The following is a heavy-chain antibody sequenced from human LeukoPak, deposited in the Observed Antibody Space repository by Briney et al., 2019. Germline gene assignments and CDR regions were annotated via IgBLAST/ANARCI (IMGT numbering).Heavy chain of an antibody. J-gene: IGHJ3*02. CDR2: IIPILGIA. CDR1: GGTFSSYA. Sequence: ASVKVSCKASGGTFSSYAISWVRQAPGQGLEWMGRIIPILGIANYAQKFQGRVTITVDKSTSTAYMELSSLRSEDTAVYYCATGYYGSGSSYDAFDIWGQGTMVTVSS. D-gene: IGHD3-10*01. CDR3: ATGYYGSGSSYDAFDI. V-gene: IGHV1-69*04.